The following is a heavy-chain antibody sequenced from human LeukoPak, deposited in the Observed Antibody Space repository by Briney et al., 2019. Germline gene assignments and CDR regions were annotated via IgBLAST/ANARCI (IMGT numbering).Heavy chain of an antibody. CDR3: ATDGAVAGTAYPEY. Sequence: ASVKVSCKASGYTFTGYHIHWVRQAPGQGLEWMGWINPNSGGTKYAQKFQGRVTMTRDTSISTAYMGLSSLTSDDTALYYCATDGAVAGTAYPEYWGQGTLVTVSS. D-gene: IGHD6-19*01. CDR1: GYTFTGYH. CDR2: INPNSGGT. J-gene: IGHJ4*02. V-gene: IGHV1-2*02.